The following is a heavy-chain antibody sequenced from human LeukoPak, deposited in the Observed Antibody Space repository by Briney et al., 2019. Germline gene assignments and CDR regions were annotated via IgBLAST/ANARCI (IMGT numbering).Heavy chain of an antibody. CDR3: ARDRYYYDSSGHTGHWFDP. CDR2: IIPIFGTA. D-gene: IGHD3-22*01. CDR1: GGTFSSYA. Sequence: SVKVSCKASGGTFSSYAISWVRQAPGQGLEWMGGIIPIFGTANYAQKFQGRVTITTDESTSTAYMELSSLRSEDAAVYYCARDRYYYDSSGHTGHWFDPWGQGTLATVSS. V-gene: IGHV1-69*05. J-gene: IGHJ5*02.